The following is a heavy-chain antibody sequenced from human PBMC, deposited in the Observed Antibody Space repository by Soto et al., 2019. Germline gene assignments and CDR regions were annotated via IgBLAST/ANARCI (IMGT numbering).Heavy chain of an antibody. CDR3: ARGHSRSSGCISTSCFLTYYYGMDV. CDR2: MNPNSGNT. Sequence: QVQLVQSGAEVKKPGASVKVSCKASGYTFTSYDINWVRQATGQGLEWMGWMNPNSGNTGYAQKFQGRVTMTRNTSISTAYMELSSLRSEDTAVYYCARGHSRSSGCISTSCFLTYYYGMDVWGQGTTVTVSS. J-gene: IGHJ6*02. CDR1: GYTFTSYD. D-gene: IGHD2-2*01. V-gene: IGHV1-8*01.